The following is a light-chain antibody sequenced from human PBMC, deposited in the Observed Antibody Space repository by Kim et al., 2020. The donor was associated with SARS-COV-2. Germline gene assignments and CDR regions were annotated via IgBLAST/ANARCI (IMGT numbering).Light chain of an antibody. CDR1: ERISANY. Sequence: SPGESVTLSCRAGERISANYLAWYQKKSGQAPRLLSYATSTRVTGIPDRFSGSVSGTDFTLTISRLEPEDLAVYYCQQYVSSPYTFGQGTKLEI. CDR2: ATS. J-gene: IGKJ2*01. V-gene: IGKV3-20*01. CDR3: QQYVSSPYT.